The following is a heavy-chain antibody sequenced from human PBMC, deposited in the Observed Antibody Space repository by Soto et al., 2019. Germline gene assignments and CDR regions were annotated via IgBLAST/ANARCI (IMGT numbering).Heavy chain of an antibody. CDR1: GYDFTSYG. D-gene: IGHD2-21*01. V-gene: IGHV1-18*01. CDR2: ISAYNGKR. CDR3: PRGRIVASLHDAFEI. Sequence: QGQLLQSGDEVKKPGASVRVSCRASGYDFTSYGISWVRQAPGQGLEWVSWISAYNGKRDTAQKFQGRVTMTLDTSTDTAHMELGDLTSAHTAVYYCPRGRIVASLHDAFEIWGQGTMVAVSS. J-gene: IGHJ3*02.